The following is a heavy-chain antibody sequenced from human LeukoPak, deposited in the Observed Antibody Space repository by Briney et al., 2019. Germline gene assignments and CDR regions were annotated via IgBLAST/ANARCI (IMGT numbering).Heavy chain of an antibody. Sequence: PGGSLRLSCAASGFTLDDYGMSWVRQAPGKGLEWVSGINWNGGSTGYADSVKGRFTISRDNAKNSLYLQMNSLRAEDTALYYCARSRIKYYYDSREFDAFDIWGQGTMVTVSS. CDR1: GFTLDDYG. CDR2: INWNGGST. V-gene: IGHV3-20*04. J-gene: IGHJ3*02. D-gene: IGHD3-22*01. CDR3: ARSRIKYYYDSREFDAFDI.